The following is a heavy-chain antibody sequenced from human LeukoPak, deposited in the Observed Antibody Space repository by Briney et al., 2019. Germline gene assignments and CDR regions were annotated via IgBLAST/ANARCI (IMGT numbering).Heavy chain of an antibody. D-gene: IGHD3/OR15-3a*01. Sequence: SLTLCGAASGLTIGEFYVGWIPQAQGKGLEWVSYSSSSGTTIYYADSVKGRFAISRDNAKNSLYLQMNSLRAEDTAVYYCARRRDFIDYWGQGTLVTVSS. J-gene: IGHJ4*02. CDR3: ARRRDFIDY. CDR2: SSSSGTTI. CDR1: GLTIGEFY. V-gene: IGHV3-11*01.